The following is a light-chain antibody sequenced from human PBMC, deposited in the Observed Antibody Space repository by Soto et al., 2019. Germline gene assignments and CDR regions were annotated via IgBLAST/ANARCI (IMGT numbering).Light chain of an antibody. CDR2: GAS. Sequence: PGERVTLSYRASQSVSSSYLTWYQQKPGQAPRLLIYGASTRATGIPARFSGSGSGTDFTLTISSLQPEDFAVYYCQQDYNLPKLTFGGGTKVEIK. CDR3: QQDYNLPKLT. V-gene: IGKV3D-7*01. J-gene: IGKJ4*01. CDR1: QSVSSSY.